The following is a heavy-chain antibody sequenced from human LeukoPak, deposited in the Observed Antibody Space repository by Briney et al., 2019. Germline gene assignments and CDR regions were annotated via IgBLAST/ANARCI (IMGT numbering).Heavy chain of an antibody. Sequence: PSQTLSLTCTVSGGSIRSGDYYWSWIRQPPGKGLEWIGYIYYSGSAYYNPSLNSRVTISVDMSKNQFSLKLTSVTAADAAVYYCATQSLAGNTLCYHYWGQGTLVTVSS. CDR1: GGSIRSGDYY. D-gene: IGHD4-23*01. J-gene: IGHJ4*02. CDR2: IYYSGSA. V-gene: IGHV4-30-4*01. CDR3: ATQSLAGNTLCYHY.